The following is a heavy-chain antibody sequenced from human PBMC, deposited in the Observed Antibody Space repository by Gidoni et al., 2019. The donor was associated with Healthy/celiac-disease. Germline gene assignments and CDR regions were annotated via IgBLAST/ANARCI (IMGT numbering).Heavy chain of an antibody. Sequence: QVQLVESGGGLVKPGGSLRLSCAASGFTFSDYYMIWIRQAPGKGLEWVSYISSSGSTIYYADAVKGRFTISRDNAKNSLYLQMNSLRAEDTAVYYGARGIKGYYDSSGYYYEDAFDIWGQGTMVTVSS. CDR3: ARGIKGYYDSSGYYYEDAFDI. CDR2: ISSSGSTI. D-gene: IGHD3-22*01. CDR1: GFTFSDYY. V-gene: IGHV3-11*01. J-gene: IGHJ3*02.